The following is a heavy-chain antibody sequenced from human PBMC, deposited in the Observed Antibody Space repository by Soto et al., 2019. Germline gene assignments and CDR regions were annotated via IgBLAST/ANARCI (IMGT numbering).Heavy chain of an antibody. Sequence: GASVKVSCKASGYTFTSYAMHWVRQAPGQRLEWMGWINAYNGNTKYAQKLQGRVTITTDTSTSTAYMELRSLRSDDTAVYYCARAQAAAGPYNWFDPWGQGTLVTVSS. CDR2: INAYNGNT. CDR1: GYTFTSYA. CDR3: ARAQAAAGPYNWFDP. D-gene: IGHD6-13*01. V-gene: IGHV1-3*01. J-gene: IGHJ5*02.